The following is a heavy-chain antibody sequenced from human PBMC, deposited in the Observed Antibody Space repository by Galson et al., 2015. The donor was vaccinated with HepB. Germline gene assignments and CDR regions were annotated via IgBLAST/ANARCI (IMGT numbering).Heavy chain of an antibody. V-gene: IGHV1-69*13. D-gene: IGHD2-15*01. J-gene: IGHJ5*02. CDR1: GGTFSNYA. CDR3: ARVGLGYCSGGTCYSGPGEFDP. Sequence: SVKVSCKASGGTFSNYAISWVRQAPGQGLEWMGGIIPIFGTANYAQKFQGRVTITADESTSTAYMELSSLRSEDTAVYYCARVGLGYCSGGTCYSGPGEFDPWGQGTLVTVSS. CDR2: IIPIFGTA.